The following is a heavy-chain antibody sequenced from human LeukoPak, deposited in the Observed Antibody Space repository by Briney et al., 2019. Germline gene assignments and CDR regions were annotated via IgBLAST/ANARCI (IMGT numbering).Heavy chain of an antibody. CDR2: INWNGGST. CDR3: ARESSSGFYYYYMDV. V-gene: IGHV3-20*04. J-gene: IGHJ6*03. D-gene: IGHD6-19*01. CDR1: GFMFDDYG. Sequence: GGSLRLSCAPSGFMFDDYGMSWVRQAPGKGLEWVSRINWNGGSTHYADSVRGRFTISRDNAKNSLYLQMNSLRAEDTALYYCARESSSGFYYYYMDVWGKGTTVTVSS.